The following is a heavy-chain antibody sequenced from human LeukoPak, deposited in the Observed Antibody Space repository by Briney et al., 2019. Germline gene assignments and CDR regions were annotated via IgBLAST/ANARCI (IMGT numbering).Heavy chain of an antibody. J-gene: IGHJ3*02. CDR1: GRSFSGYY. CDR2: INHSGST. V-gene: IGHV4-34*01. Sequence: SETLSLTCAVYGRSFSGYYWSWIRQPPGKGLEWIGEINHSGSTNYNPSLKSRVTISVDTSKNQFSLKLSSVTAADTAVYYCALTPYGDYEGAFDIWGQGTMVTVSS. CDR3: ALTPYGDYEGAFDI. D-gene: IGHD4-17*01.